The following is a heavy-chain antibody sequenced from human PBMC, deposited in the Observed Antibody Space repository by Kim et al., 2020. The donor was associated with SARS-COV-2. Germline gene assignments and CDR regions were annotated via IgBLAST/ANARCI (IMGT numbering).Heavy chain of an antibody. CDR3: ARDPYDSSGPYNWFDP. V-gene: IGHV3-48*02. CDR1: GFTFSSYS. CDR2: ISSSSSTI. Sequence: GGSLRLSCAASGFTFSSYSMNWVRQAPGKGLEWVSYISSSSSTIYYADSVKGRFTISRDNAKNSLYLQMNSLRDEDTAVYYCARDPYDSSGPYNWFDPWGQGTLVTVSS. J-gene: IGHJ5*02. D-gene: IGHD3-22*01.